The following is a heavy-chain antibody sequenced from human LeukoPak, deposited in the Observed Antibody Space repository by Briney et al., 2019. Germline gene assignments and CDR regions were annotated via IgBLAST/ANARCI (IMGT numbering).Heavy chain of an antibody. CDR1: GYRFHKYW. D-gene: IGHD2-21*02. Sequence: AESLKISCQGFGYRFHKYWITWVRQMPGKGLEWMGWINPSESYAVYSPSFQGHVTISADQSINTASLHWSSLQASDTAMYYCARASTVTGDWYFDIWGGGTRLTVSS. V-gene: IGHV5-10-1*01. J-gene: IGHJ2*01. CDR3: ARASTVTGDWYFDI. CDR2: INPSESYA.